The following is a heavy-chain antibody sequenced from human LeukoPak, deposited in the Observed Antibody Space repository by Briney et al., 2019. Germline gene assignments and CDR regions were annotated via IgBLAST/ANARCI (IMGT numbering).Heavy chain of an antibody. CDR3: ARGPYYGGPGDYYYGMDV. CDR2: IWYDGSNK. J-gene: IGHJ6*02. CDR1: GFTFSSYG. V-gene: IGHV3-33*01. D-gene: IGHD4-23*01. Sequence: GGSLRLSCAASGFTFSSYGMHWVRQPPGKGLEWVAVIWYDGSNKYCADSVKGRFTISRDNSKNTLYLQMNSLRADDAAVYYCARGPYYGGPGDYYYGMDVWGQGTTVTVSS.